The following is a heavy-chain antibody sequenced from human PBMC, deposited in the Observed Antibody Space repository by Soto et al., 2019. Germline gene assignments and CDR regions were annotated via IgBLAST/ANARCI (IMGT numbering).Heavy chain of an antibody. CDR2: IIPIFGTA. Sequence: QVQLVQSGAEVKKPGSSVKVSCKASGGTFSSYAISWVRQAPGQGLEWMGGIIPIFGTANYAQKFQGRITITEDESTSTAYMELSSLRSEDTAVYYCARDGDYVWGSYRSNWFDPWGQGTLVTVSS. J-gene: IGHJ5*02. V-gene: IGHV1-69*01. CDR1: GGTFSSYA. D-gene: IGHD3-16*02. CDR3: ARDGDYVWGSYRSNWFDP.